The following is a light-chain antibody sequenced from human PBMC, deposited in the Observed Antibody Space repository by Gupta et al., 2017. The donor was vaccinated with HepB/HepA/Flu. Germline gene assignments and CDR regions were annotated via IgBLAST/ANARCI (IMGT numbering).Light chain of an antibody. CDR3: NSCAGSNHLV. Sequence: QSALTQPPSASGSPGQSVTISCTATSSAVGGYNFVSWYQQHPGKAPQLIIYEVSKRPSGVPDRFSGSKSGNTASLTVSGLQAEDEADYYCNSCAGSNHLVFGTGTKVTVL. CDR2: EVS. CDR1: SSAVGGYNF. V-gene: IGLV2-8*01. J-gene: IGLJ1*01.